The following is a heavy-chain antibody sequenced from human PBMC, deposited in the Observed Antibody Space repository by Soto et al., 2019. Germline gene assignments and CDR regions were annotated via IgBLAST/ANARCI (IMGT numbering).Heavy chain of an antibody. D-gene: IGHD3-10*01. CDR2: ISSSSSYI. Sequence: GGSLRLSCAASGFTFISYSMNWVRQAPGKGLEWVSSISSSSSYIYYADSVKGRFTISRDNAKNSLYLQMNSLRAEDTAVYYCARHPSAMVRGVIITPWFDPWGQGTLVTVSS. CDR1: GFTFISYS. V-gene: IGHV3-21*01. CDR3: ARHPSAMVRGVIITPWFDP. J-gene: IGHJ5*02.